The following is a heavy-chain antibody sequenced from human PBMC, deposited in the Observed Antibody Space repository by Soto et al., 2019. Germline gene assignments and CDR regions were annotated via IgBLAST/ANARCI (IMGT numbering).Heavy chain of an antibody. CDR3: AKDGGIAVAARTAKYFDD. CDR1: GFTFSSYS. J-gene: IGHJ4*02. Sequence: PXGSLRLSCAASGFTFSSYSMSWVRQAPGKGLEWVSAISGSGGSTYYADSVKGRFTISRDNSKNTLYLQMNSLRAEDTAVYYCAKDGGIAVAARTAKYFDDWGQGTLVTVSS. CDR2: ISGSGGST. D-gene: IGHD6-19*01. V-gene: IGHV3-23*01.